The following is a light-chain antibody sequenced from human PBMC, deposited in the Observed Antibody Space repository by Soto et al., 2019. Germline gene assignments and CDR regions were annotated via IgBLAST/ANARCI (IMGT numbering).Light chain of an antibody. J-gene: IGLJ1*01. CDR1: SSDVGYYNY. Sequence: QSVLTQPASVSGSPGQSITISCTGTSSDVGYYNYVSWYQQHPGKAPKLMIYEVSNRLSGVSNRFSGSKSGNTASLTISGLQAEDEADYYCNSYTSSSTLVVFGTGTKVNVL. CDR3: NSYTSSSTLVV. CDR2: EVS. V-gene: IGLV2-14*01.